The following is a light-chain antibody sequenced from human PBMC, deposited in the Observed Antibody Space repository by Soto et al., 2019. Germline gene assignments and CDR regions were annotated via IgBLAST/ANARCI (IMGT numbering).Light chain of an antibody. CDR3: QYYEKSSGT. J-gene: IGKJ1*01. V-gene: IGKV3-20*01. Sequence: EIVLTQSPDTLSLSPGESATLSCRASQSVSRYLAWYQQKPGQTPRLLIYGASSRATGIPDRFSGSGSGTDFTLTISRLEPEDFAVYYCQYYEKSSGTFGQGTKVDIK. CDR1: QSVSRY. CDR2: GAS.